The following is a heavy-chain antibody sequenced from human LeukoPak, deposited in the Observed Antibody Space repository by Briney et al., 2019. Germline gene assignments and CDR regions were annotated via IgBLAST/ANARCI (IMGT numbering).Heavy chain of an antibody. CDR1: GDSIRSYY. Sequence: SETLSLTCSVSGDSIRSYYWSWVRQPAGKGLEWIGRIYSVGTTNYNPSLKSRVTMSIDTSKNQFSLRLSSVTAADTAVYYCARGAGYSRYFDLWGRGTLVTVSS. CDR2: IYSVGTT. V-gene: IGHV4-4*07. CDR3: ARGAGYSRYFDL. D-gene: IGHD6-13*01. J-gene: IGHJ2*01.